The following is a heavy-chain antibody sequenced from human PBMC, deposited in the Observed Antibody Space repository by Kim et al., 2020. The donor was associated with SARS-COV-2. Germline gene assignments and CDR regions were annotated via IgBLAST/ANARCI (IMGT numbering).Heavy chain of an antibody. V-gene: IGHV1-24*01. CDR1: GYTLTELS. CDR3: ATGPAYCSSTSCHPNWFDP. J-gene: IGHJ5*02. CDR2: FDPEDGET. Sequence: ASVKVSCKVSGYTLTELSMHWVRQAPGKGLEWMGGFDPEDGETIYAQKFQGRVTMTEDTSTDTAYMELSSLRSEDTAIYYCATGPAYCSSTSCHPNWFDPWGQGTLVTVSS. D-gene: IGHD2-2*01.